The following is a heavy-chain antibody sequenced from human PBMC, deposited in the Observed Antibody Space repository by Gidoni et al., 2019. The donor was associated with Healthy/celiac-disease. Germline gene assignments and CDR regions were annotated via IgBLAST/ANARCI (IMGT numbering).Heavy chain of an antibody. CDR1: GGSFSGYY. CDR2: INHSGST. CDR3: ALMGRPLRRIYCSSTSCYVTDY. D-gene: IGHD2-2*01. J-gene: IGHJ4*02. V-gene: IGHV4-34*01. Sequence: QVQLQQWGAGLLKPSETLSLTCAVYGGSFSGYYWSWLRQPPGKGLEWIGEINHSGSTNYNPSLKSRVTISVDTSKNQFSLKLSSVTAADTAVYYCALMGRPLRRIYCSSTSCYVTDYWGQGTLVTVSS.